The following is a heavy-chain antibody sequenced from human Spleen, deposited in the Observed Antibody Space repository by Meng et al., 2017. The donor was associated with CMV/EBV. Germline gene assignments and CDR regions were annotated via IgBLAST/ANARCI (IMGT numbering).Heavy chain of an antibody. V-gene: IGHV3-53*01. CDR3: VKIGEWTWYYFDN. J-gene: IGHJ4*02. CDR2: IYSGDRT. D-gene: IGHD3-3*01. CDR1: GFTVSSNY. Sequence: GGSLRLSCAASGFTVSSNYMSWVRRAPGKGLEWVSVIYSGDRTYYADSVKGRFTISRDNSKETLYLQMNSLRAEDTAVYFYVKIGEWTWYYFDNWGQGTLVTVSS.